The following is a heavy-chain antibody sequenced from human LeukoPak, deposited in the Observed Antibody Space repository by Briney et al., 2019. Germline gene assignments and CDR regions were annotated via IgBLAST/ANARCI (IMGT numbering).Heavy chain of an antibody. V-gene: IGHV3-21*01. CDR1: GFTFSSYS. J-gene: IGHJ4*02. D-gene: IGHD5-24*01. CDR2: ISSSSSYI. Sequence: PGGSLRLSCAASGFTFSSYSMNWVRQAPGKGLEWVSSISSSSSYIYYADSVKGRFTISRDNAKNSLYLQMNSLRAEDTAVYYCASCGIKRWLQHDYWGQGTLVTVSS. CDR3: ASCGIKRWLQHDY.